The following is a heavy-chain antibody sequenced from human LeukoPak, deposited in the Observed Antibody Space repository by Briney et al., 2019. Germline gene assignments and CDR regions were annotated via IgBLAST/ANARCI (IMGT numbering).Heavy chain of an antibody. CDR3: ARDLGSY. J-gene: IGHJ4*02. CDR1: GFTFSSNW. V-gene: IGHV3-74*01. D-gene: IGHD3-10*01. Sequence: HTGGSLRLSCAGSGFTFSSNWMHWVRHAPGKGLVWVSRINTDGSTTNYEESVKGRFTISRDNAKNSLYLQMNSLRAEDTAVYYCARDLGSYWGQGTLVTVSS. CDR2: INTDGSTT.